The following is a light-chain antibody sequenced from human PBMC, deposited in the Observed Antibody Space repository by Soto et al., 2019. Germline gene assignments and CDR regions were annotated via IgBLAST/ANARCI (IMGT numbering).Light chain of an antibody. CDR2: GAS. CDR3: QQYGSSLTT. V-gene: IGKV3-20*01. Sequence: EIVLTQSPGTLSLSPGERATLSCRASQSVFNNHIGWYQQKPGQAPRRLIFGASFRATGIPDRFSGSGSGTDFTLTISRLEPEDFAVYYCQQYGSSLTTFGQGTKVEIK. CDR1: QSVFNNH. J-gene: IGKJ1*01.